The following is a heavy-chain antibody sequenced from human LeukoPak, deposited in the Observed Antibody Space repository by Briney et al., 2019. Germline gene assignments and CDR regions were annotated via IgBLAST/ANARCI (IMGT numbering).Heavy chain of an antibody. V-gene: IGHV4-39*01. CDR3: ARGWQQLVPYYYYGMDV. D-gene: IGHD6-13*01. CDR2: IYYSGSP. Sequence: SETLSLTCTVSGGSISSSSYYWGWIRQPPGKGLEWIGSIYYSGSPYYNPSLKSRVTISVDTSKNQFSQELSSVTAADTAVYYCARGWQQLVPYYYYGMDVWGQGTTVTVSS. J-gene: IGHJ6*02. CDR1: GGSISSSSYY.